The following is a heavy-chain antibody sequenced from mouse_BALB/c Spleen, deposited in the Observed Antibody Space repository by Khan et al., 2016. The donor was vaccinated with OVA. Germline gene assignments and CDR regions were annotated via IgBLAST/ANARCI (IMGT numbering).Heavy chain of an antibody. CDR3: GRSQLIVYAIDY. D-gene: IGHD2-4*01. Sequence: QIQLVQSGPELKKPGETVKISCKASGYTFTNYGMNWVKQAPGKGLTWMGWINTYTGEPTYGDDFKGRFAFSLENSASTAYLQLNTLTYEDKGTYVCGRSQLIVYAIDYWGQGTSVTVSA. V-gene: IGHV9-1*02. CDR1: GYTFTNYG. CDR2: INTYTGEP. J-gene: IGHJ4*01.